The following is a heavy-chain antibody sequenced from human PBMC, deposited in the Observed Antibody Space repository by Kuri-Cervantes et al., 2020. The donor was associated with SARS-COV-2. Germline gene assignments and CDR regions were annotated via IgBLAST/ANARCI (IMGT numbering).Heavy chain of an antibody. V-gene: IGHV4-31*01. Sequence: SETLSLTCTVSGGSISSSSYYWGWIRQPPGKGLEWIGYIYYSGSTYYNPSLKSLVTISVDTSKNQFSLKLSSVTAADTAVYYCAREGRYYDILTGYYSNWYFDLWARGTLVTVSS. CDR1: GGSISSSSYY. D-gene: IGHD3-9*01. J-gene: IGHJ2*01. CDR3: AREGRYYDILTGYYSNWYFDL. CDR2: IYYSGST.